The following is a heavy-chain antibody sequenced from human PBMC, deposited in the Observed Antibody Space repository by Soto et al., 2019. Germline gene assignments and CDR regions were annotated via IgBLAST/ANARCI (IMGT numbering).Heavy chain of an antibody. D-gene: IGHD6-13*01. Sequence: GGSLRLSCAASGFTFSSYGMHWVRQAPGKGLEWVAVISYDGSNKYYADSVKGRFTISRDNSKNTLYLQMSSLRAEDTAVYYCAKDGIAAGDYWGQGTLVTVSS. J-gene: IGHJ4*02. CDR1: GFTFSSYG. CDR3: AKDGIAAGDY. CDR2: ISYDGSNK. V-gene: IGHV3-30*18.